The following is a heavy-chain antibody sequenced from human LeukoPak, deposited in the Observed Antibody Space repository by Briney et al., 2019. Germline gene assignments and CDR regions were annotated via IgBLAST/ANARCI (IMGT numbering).Heavy chain of an antibody. CDR1: GFTFNTHA. D-gene: IGHD3-10*01. V-gene: IGHV3-23*01. Sequence: GGSLRLSCEASGFTFNTHAMSWVRQAPGKGLEWVAGITSSGRTTYYTASVTGRFTISRDNSKNPLYLQMNSLRGEGTAVYYCAKDRPDFYETSGSYYKIKGDFWGQGSLVTVSS. J-gene: IGHJ4*02. CDR3: AKDRPDFYETSGSYYKIKGDF. CDR2: ITSSGRTT.